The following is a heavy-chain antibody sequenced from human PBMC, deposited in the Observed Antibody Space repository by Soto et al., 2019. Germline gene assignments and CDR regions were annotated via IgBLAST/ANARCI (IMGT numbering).Heavy chain of an antibody. Sequence: QVHLEQRGAGLLKPSETLSLTCTVSGGSFTGHFWSWVRQPPGKGLEWIGEVSHSGNTKYYPSLRGRVTLSVDSSKNQSSLALTSVTAADTAVYYCARAKFESTGWHQFDIWGQGTLVTVSS. CDR1: GGSFTGHF. CDR2: VSHSGNT. J-gene: IGHJ4*02. CDR3: ARAKFESTGWHQFDI. V-gene: IGHV4-34*02. D-gene: IGHD7-27*01.